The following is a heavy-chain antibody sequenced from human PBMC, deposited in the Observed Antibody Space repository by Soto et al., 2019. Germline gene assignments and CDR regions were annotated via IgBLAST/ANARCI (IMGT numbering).Heavy chain of an antibody. CDR2: VYPGRSA. CDR1: GSSISSGHY. V-gene: IGHV4-38-2*02. Sequence: ETLSLTCTVSGSSISSGHYWGWIRQPPGRGLEWIGSVYPGRSADHNPSLESRVTISVGTSKNQFSLKLTSVTAADTAVYYCARDRGGATSSFDYWGQGSRVT. J-gene: IGHJ4*02. D-gene: IGHD1-26*01. CDR3: ARDRGGATSSFDY.